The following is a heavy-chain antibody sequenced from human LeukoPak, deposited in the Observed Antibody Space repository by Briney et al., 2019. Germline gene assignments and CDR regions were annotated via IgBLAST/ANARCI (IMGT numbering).Heavy chain of an antibody. D-gene: IGHD1-7*01. CDR2: IRQHGIEK. CDR3: ARVNFNYDYGMNV. J-gene: IGHJ6*02. Sequence: GGSLRLSCAASGFTFNNYLMSWVRQAPGKGLEWVANIRQHGIEKYYASSLVGRISISRDNAKNSLYLQMNSLRAEDTAVYYCARVNFNYDYGMNVWGQGTTVTVSS. CDR1: GFTFNNYL. V-gene: IGHV3-7*01.